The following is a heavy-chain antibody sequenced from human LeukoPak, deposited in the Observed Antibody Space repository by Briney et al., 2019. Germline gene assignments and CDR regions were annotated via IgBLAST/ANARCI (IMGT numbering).Heavy chain of an antibody. CDR2: ISGSGGST. CDR1: GFTFTNAW. J-gene: IGHJ5*02. CDR3: AKARGFCSGGSCYNPFDP. D-gene: IGHD2-15*01. V-gene: IGHV3-23*01. Sequence: PGGSLRLSCAASGFTFTNAWMTWVRQTPGKGLEWVSGISGSGGSTYYADSVKGRFTISRDNSKNTLYVQMNSLRAEDTAVYYCAKARGFCSGGSCYNPFDPWGQGTLVTVSS.